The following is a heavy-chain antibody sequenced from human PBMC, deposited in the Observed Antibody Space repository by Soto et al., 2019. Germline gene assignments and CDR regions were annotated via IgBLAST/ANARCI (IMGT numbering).Heavy chain of an antibody. J-gene: IGHJ4*02. CDR2: IWYDGSNK. D-gene: IGHD2-15*01. CDR1: GFTFSSYG. V-gene: IGHV3-33*01. CDR3: ARDPRRSGGSCLDY. Sequence: HVQLVESGGGVVQPGRSLRLSCAASGFTFSSYGMHWVRQAPGKGLEWVAVIWYDGSNKYYADSVKGRFTISRDNSKNTLYLQMNSLRAEDTAVYYCARDPRRSGGSCLDYWGQGTLVTVSS.